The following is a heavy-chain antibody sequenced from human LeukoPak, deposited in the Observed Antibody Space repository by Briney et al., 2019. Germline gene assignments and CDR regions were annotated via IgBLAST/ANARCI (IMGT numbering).Heavy chain of an antibody. V-gene: IGHV4-61*02. CDR2: IYTSGST. D-gene: IGHD3-22*01. J-gene: IGHJ3*02. Sequence: PSETLSLTCTVSGGSISSGSYYLSWIRQPAGKGLEWIGRIYTSGSTNYNPSLKSRVTISVDTSKNQFSLKLSSVTAADTAVYYCARVDNPYYYDSSGYYETDAFDIWGQGTMVTVSS. CDR3: ARVDNPYYYDSSGYYETDAFDI. CDR1: GGSISSGSYY.